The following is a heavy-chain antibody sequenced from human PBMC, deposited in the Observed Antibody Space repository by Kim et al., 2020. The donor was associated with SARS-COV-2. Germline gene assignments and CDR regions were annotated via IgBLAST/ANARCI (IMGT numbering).Heavy chain of an antibody. J-gene: IGHJ3*02. CDR2: IYYSGST. CDR3: ARLSMPDSSGWYRDAFDI. CDR1: GGSISSYY. D-gene: IGHD6-19*01. Sequence: SETLSLTCTVSGGSISSYYWSWIRQPPGKGLEWIGYIYYSGSTNYNPSLKSRVTISVDTSKNQFSLKLSSVTAADTAVYYCARLSMPDSSGWYRDAFDIWGQGTMVTVSS. V-gene: IGHV4-59*08.